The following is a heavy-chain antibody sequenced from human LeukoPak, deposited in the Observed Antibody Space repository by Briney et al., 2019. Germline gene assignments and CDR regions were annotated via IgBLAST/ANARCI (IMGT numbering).Heavy chain of an antibody. CDR3: ARDLGYCTGGTCYPNWFDP. J-gene: IGHJ5*02. CDR1: GYTSTSYA. V-gene: IGHV1-3*01. D-gene: IGHD2-15*01. Sequence: CASVKVSCKASGYTSTSYAMHWVRQAPGQRLEWMGWTNAGNDNTKYSQKFQGRVTITRDTSASTAYMELSSLRSEDTAVYYCARDLGYCTGGTCYPNWFDPWGQGTLVTVSS. CDR2: TNAGNDNT.